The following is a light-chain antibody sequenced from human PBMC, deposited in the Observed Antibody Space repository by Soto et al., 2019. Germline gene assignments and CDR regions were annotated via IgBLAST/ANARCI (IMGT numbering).Light chain of an antibody. CDR2: EVT. V-gene: IGLV2-14*01. CDR3: SSYTSSSTYV. CDR1: SSDIGGYDY. Sequence: QSVLTQPASVSGSPGQSITISCTGTSSDIGGYDYVSWYQQRPGKAPKLMIYEVTNRPSGVSNRFSGSKSGNTASLTISGLLAEDEADYYCSSYTSSSTYVFGTGTKVTVL. J-gene: IGLJ1*01.